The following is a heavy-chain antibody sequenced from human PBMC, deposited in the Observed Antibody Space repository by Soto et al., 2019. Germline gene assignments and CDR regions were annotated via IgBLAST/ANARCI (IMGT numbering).Heavy chain of an antibody. V-gene: IGHV4-59*08. CDR3: ARDFFDSSDYTTNWFDP. CDR1: GGSISNYY. J-gene: IGHJ5*02. CDR2: IYYSGSA. D-gene: IGHD3-22*01. Sequence: SETLSLTCTVSGGSISNYYWSWIRKPPGKGLEWIGCIYYSGSAYYNPSLKSRVTISVDTSKNQFSLKLTSVTAADAALYYCARDFFDSSDYTTNWFDPWGQGTLVTVSS.